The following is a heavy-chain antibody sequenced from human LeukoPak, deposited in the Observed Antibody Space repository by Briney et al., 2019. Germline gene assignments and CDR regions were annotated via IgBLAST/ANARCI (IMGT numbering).Heavy chain of an antibody. CDR2: IRYDGSNK. CDR1: GFTFSSYG. CDR3: ARGGRDGYNAHFDY. J-gene: IGHJ4*02. Sequence: GGSLRLSCAASGFTFSSYGMHWVRQAPGKGLEWVAFIRYDGSNKYYADSVKGRFTISRDNSKNTLYLQMNSLRAGDTAVYYCARGGRDGYNAHFDYWGQGTLVTVSS. V-gene: IGHV3-30*02. D-gene: IGHD5-24*01.